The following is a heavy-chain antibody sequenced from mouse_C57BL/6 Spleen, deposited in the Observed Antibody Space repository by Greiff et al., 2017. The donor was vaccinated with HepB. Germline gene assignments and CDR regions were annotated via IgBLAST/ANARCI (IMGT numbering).Heavy chain of an antibody. J-gene: IGHJ3*01. Sequence: EVQLQQSGAELVRPGASVKLSCTASGFNIKDDYMHWVKQRPEQGLEWIGWIDPENGDTEYASKFQGKATITADTSSNTAYLQLSSLTSEDTAVYYCTTIYYGSSGFAYWGQGTLVTVSA. V-gene: IGHV14-4*01. CDR1: GFNIKDDY. CDR3: TTIYYGSSGFAY. D-gene: IGHD1-1*01. CDR2: IDPENGDT.